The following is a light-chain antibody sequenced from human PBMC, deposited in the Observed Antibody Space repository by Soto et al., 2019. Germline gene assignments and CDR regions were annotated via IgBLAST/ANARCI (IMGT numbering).Light chain of an antibody. Sequence: LTQPASVSGSPGQSITISCTGTSSDVGGYNYVSWYQQHPGKAPKLMIYNVSNRPSGVSNRFSGSKSGNTASLTISGLQAEDEGHYYCSSFTSTNTGLFGGGTKVTVL. J-gene: IGLJ2*01. CDR2: NVS. V-gene: IGLV2-14*01. CDR3: SSFTSTNTGL. CDR1: SSDVGGYNY.